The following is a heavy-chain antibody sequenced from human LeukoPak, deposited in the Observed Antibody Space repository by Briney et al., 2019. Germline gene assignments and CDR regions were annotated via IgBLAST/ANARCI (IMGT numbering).Heavy chain of an antibody. CDR1: NYTFISYG. CDR3: ARRAAARNNDY. CDR2: VSPYNGYT. V-gene: IGHV1-18*01. Sequence: ASVKVSCKASNYTFISYGISWVRQAPGQGLEWMGWVSPYNGYTNYAQKFQGRVTMTIDASTSTAHMEVRSLTSDDTAVYYCARRAAARNNDYWGQGTLVTVSS. D-gene: IGHD6-13*01. J-gene: IGHJ4*02.